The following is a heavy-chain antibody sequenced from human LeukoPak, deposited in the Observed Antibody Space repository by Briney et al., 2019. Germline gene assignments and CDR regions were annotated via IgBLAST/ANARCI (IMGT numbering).Heavy chain of an antibody. D-gene: IGHD2-8*02. V-gene: IGHV1-18*01. J-gene: IGHJ4*02. CDR1: GYTFTSYG. Sequence: GASVKVSCKASGYTFTSYGISWVRQAPGQWLEWMGWISAYNGTTNYAQKLQGRVTMTTDTSTSTDYMELRSMRSDDTAVYYCARLVTAHDYWGQGTLVTVSS. CDR2: ISAYNGTT. CDR3: ARLVTAHDY.